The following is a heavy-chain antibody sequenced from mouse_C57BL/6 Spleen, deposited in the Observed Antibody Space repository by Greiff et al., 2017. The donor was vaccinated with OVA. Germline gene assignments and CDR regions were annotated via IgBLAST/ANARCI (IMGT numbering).Heavy chain of an antibody. CDR1: GYAFSSSW. CDR3: ARGGGQLPFGY. J-gene: IGHJ3*01. CDR2: IYPGDGDT. D-gene: IGHD3-2*01. Sequence: QVQLQQSGPELVKPGASVKISCKASGYAFSSSWMNWVKQRPGKGLEWIGRIYPGDGDTNYNGKFKGKATLTADKSSSTAYMQLSSLTSEDSAVYFCARGGGQLPFGYWGQGTLVTVSA. V-gene: IGHV1-82*01.